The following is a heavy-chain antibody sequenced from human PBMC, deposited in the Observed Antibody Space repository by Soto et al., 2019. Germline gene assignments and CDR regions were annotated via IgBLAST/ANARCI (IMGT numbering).Heavy chain of an antibody. CDR1: GFTFSKYA. Sequence: EVQLLESGGGLVQPGGSLRLSCAASGFTFSKYAMSWVRQPPGKGLEWVSAISGSGTTTYSADSVRGCFTISRDNSDNMLDLQMNSPRPEDTALYYCVKFFVGTGGTSGWLWSLESWGQGNLVTVSS. J-gene: IGHJ4*02. CDR2: ISGSGTTT. D-gene: IGHD1-7*01. CDR3: VKFFVGTGGTSGWLWSLES. V-gene: IGHV3-23*01.